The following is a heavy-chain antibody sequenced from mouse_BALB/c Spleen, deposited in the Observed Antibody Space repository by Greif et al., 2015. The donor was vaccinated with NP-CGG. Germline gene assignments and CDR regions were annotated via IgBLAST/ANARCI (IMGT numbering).Heavy chain of an antibody. V-gene: IGHV1-80*01. CDR2: IYPGDGDT. CDR3: ARVGNYYFDY. CDR1: GYAFSSYW. J-gene: IGHJ2*01. Sequence: QVQLKQSGAELVRPGSSVKISCKASGYAFSSYWMNWVKQRPGQGLEWIGQIYPGDGDTNYNGKFKGKATLTADKSSSTAYMQLSSLTSEDSAVYFCARVGNYYFDYWGQGTTLTVSP. D-gene: IGHD2-1*01.